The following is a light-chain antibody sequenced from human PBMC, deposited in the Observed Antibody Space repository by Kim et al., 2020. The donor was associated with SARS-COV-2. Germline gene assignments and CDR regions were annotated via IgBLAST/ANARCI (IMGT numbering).Light chain of an antibody. J-gene: IGKJ4*01. Sequence: LSPGERATRACRASQSISTSLGWYQQKSGQPPRLLICDASDRATGIPARFSGSGSGTDFTLTISSLEPEDFAVYYCLQRSDWPLTFGGGTKVDIK. CDR2: DAS. CDR1: QSISTS. V-gene: IGKV3-11*01. CDR3: LQRSDWPLT.